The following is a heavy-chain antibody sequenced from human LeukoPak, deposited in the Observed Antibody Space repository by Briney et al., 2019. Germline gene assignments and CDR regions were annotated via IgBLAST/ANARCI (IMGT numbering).Heavy chain of an antibody. CDR2: ISSSSSTI. CDR3: ARVKGLDYYDSSGYYFDY. V-gene: IGHV3-48*02. Sequence: GSLRLSCSASGXTFSSYSMNWVRQAPGKGLEWVSYISSSSSTIYYADSVKGRFTISRDNAKNSLYLQMNSLRDEDTAVYYCARVKGLDYYDSSGYYFDYWGQGTLVTVSS. J-gene: IGHJ4*02. CDR1: GXTFSSYS. D-gene: IGHD3-22*01.